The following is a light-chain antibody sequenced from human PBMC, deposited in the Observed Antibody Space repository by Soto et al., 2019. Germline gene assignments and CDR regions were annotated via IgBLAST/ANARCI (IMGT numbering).Light chain of an antibody. Sequence: DIQMTQSPSSLSASVGDRVTITCRASLRISNYLAWYQQKPGKIPNLLIYATSTMQTGVPSRFSGSGSGTDFTLTISSLQPEDCAAYYCQKYNSAPPTFGGGTKVEIK. CDR3: QKYNSAPPT. J-gene: IGKJ4*01. CDR1: LRISNY. CDR2: ATS. V-gene: IGKV1-27*01.